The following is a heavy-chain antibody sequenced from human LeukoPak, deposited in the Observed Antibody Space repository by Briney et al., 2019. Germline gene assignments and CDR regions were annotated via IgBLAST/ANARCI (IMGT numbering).Heavy chain of an antibody. D-gene: IGHD3-22*01. CDR2: IYPGYSDT. Sequence: GESLKISCKGSGYSFTSYWIAWVRQMPGKGLEWMGIIYPGYSDTRYSPSFQGQVTISADKSISTAYLQWSSLKASDTVMYYCARRMYYDSSGYLDYWGQGTLVTVSS. CDR1: GYSFTSYW. J-gene: IGHJ4*02. CDR3: ARRMYYDSSGYLDY. V-gene: IGHV5-51*01.